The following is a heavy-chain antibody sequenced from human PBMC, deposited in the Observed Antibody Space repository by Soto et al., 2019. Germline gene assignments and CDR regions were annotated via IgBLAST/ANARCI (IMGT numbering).Heavy chain of an antibody. CDR1: GGSFSGYY. D-gene: IGHD3-22*01. CDR2: VNHSGST. Sequence: PSETLSLTCAVYGGSFSGYYWSWIRQPPGKGLEWIGEVNHSGSTNYNPSLKSRVTISVDTSKNQFSLKLSSVTAADTAVYYCARGLSYYYDSSGESFDYWGQGTLVTVSS. J-gene: IGHJ4*02. CDR3: ARGLSYYYDSSGESFDY. V-gene: IGHV4-34*01.